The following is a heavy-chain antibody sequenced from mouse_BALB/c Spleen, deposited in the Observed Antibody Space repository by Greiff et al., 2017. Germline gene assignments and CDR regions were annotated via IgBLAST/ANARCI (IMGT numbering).Heavy chain of an antibody. CDR3: ARQAQLRPAWFAY. V-gene: IGHV5-9-3*01. D-gene: IGHD2-4*01. CDR1: GFTFSSYA. Sequence: EVQLVESGGGLVKPGGSLKLSCAASGFTFSSYAMPWVRQTPEKRLEWVATISSGGSYTYYPDSVKGRFTISRDNAKNTLYLQMSSLRSEDTAMYYCARQAQLRPAWFAYWGQGTLVTVSA. J-gene: IGHJ3*01. CDR2: ISSGGSYT.